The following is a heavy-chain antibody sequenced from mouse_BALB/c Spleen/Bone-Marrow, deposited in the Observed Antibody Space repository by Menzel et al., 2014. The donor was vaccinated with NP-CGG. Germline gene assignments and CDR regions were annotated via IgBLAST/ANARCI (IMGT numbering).Heavy chain of an antibody. Sequence: VQLQQSGAEVVNPGASVRLSCKTSGYTFTNYWMHWVKQRPGQGLEWIGDINPSNGRATYSEKFKSKATLTVDTSSSTAYMQLSSLTSEDSAVYYCARYYNYYFDVWGAGTTVTVSS. D-gene: IGHD1-1*01. CDR2: INPSNGRA. J-gene: IGHJ1*01. V-gene: IGHV1S81*02. CDR3: ARYYNYYFDV. CDR1: GYTFTNYW.